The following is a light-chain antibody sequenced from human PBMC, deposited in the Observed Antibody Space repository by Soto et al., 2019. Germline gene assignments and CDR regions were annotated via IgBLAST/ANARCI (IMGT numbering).Light chain of an antibody. J-gene: IGKJ3*01. CDR3: MQGRHWPFT. CDR1: QSLLYVNGHTY. CDR2: LVS. Sequence: DVVITQSPLSLAATLGQPASISCRSSQSLLYVNGHTYLNWFHQRPGQSPRRLIYLVSNRDPGVPDRFSGSGSGTDLTLRISRVEAEDVGIYYCMQGRHWPFTFGPGTRLDLK. V-gene: IGKV2-30*01.